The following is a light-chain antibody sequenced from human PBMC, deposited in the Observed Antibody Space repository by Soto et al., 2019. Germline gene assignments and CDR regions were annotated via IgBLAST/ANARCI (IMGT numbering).Light chain of an antibody. CDR3: TSYTCSSTRYV. J-gene: IGLJ1*01. V-gene: IGLV2-14*01. CDR1: SSDVGGYNY. Sequence: QSVLTQPASVSGSPGQSITISCTGTSSDVGGYNYVSWYQQHPGKAPKLMIYDVSNRPSGVSNRFSGSKSGNTASLTISGLQAEDEADYYCTSYTCSSTRYVFGTGTMVTVL. CDR2: DVS.